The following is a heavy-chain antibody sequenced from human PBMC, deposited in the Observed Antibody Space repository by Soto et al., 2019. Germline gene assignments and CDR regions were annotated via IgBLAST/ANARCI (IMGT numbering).Heavy chain of an antibody. CDR2: IYPGDSDT. Sequence: GESLKISCQGSGYSFTSYWIGWVRQMPGKGLEWMGIIYPGDSDTRYSPSFQGQVTISADKSISTAYLQWSSLKASDTAMYYCARLSGYPTYYYYGMDVWGQGTTVTVSS. D-gene: IGHD1-1*01. CDR1: GYSFTSYW. J-gene: IGHJ6*02. V-gene: IGHV5-51*01. CDR3: ARLSGYPTYYYYGMDV.